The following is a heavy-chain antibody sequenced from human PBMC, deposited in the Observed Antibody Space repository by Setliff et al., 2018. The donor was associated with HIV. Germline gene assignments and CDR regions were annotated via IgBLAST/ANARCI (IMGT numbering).Heavy chain of an antibody. J-gene: IGHJ4*02. CDR1: GYIFSNFA. CDR3: ARRGRFTGGYSYGSDYFEY. CDR2: INAGDGNT. Sequence: ASVKVSCKASGYIFSNFAMHWVRQVPGPRLEWMGWINAGDGNTKYSQNIQGRVTITRDTSARTVYMDLVSLISEDTAVYYCARRGRFTGGYSYGSDYFEYWGQGTLVTVSS. D-gene: IGHD5-18*01. V-gene: IGHV1-3*01.